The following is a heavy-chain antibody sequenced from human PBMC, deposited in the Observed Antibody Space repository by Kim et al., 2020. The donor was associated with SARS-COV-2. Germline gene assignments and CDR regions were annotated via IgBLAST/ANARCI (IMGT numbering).Heavy chain of an antibody. V-gene: IGHV3-74*01. CDR2: NSDGSST. Sequence: NSDGSSTSYADSVKGRFTISRDNAKNTLYLQMNSLRAEDTAVYYCARVSSWGQGTLVTVSS. CDR3: ARVSS. J-gene: IGHJ5*02.